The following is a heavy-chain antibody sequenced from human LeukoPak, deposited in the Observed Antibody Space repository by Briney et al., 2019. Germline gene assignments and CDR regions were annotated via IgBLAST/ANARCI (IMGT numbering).Heavy chain of an antibody. CDR3: ARVEDTAMAID. J-gene: IGHJ4*02. CDR1: GGSISSYY. Sequence: SETLSLTCTVSGGSISSYYWSWIRQPAGKGLEWIGRIYTSGSTNYNPSLKSRVSMSLDTSKNQFSLKLSSVTAADTAVYYCARVEDTAMAIDWGQGTLVTVSS. V-gene: IGHV4-4*07. D-gene: IGHD5-18*01. CDR2: IYTSGST.